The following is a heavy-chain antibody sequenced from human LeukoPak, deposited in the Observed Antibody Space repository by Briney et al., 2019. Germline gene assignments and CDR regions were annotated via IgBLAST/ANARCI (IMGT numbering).Heavy chain of an antibody. D-gene: IGHD3-22*01. Sequence: GGSLRLSCAASGFTVTTYAMHWVRQAPGKGLEWVAVISYDGGTKYYADSVKGRFTISRDSSKNTLFLQMNSLRAEDTAVYYCARELHDSSGYYLDAFDIWGQGTMVTVSS. CDR1: GFTVTTYA. CDR3: ARELHDSSGYYLDAFDI. V-gene: IGHV3-30-3*01. CDR2: ISYDGGTK. J-gene: IGHJ3*02.